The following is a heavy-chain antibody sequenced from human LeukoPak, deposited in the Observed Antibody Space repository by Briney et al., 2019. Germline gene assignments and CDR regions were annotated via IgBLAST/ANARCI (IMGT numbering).Heavy chain of an antibody. CDR2: IYSGGTT. V-gene: IGHV3-53*01. J-gene: IGHJ5*02. Sequence: GGSLRLSCAASGFSVNNKYMSWVRQAPGKGLERVSIIYSGGTTFYADSVKGRFTISRDNSKNTLYLQMKSLRAEDTAVYYCAGGIQAGNYFDPWGQGTLVTVSS. CDR3: AGGIQAGNYFDP. CDR1: GFSVNNKY.